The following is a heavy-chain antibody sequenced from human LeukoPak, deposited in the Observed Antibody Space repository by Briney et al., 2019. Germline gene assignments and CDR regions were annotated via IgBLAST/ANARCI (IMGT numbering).Heavy chain of an antibody. CDR3: ARGTAARPGWFDP. CDR1: GFTFSSYW. J-gene: IGHJ5*02. Sequence: GGSLRLSCAASGFTFSSYWMHWGRQAPGRGLVWVSRINSDGSSTSYADSVKGRFTISRDNAKNTLYLQMNSLRAEDTAVYYCARGTAARPGWFDPWGQGTLVTVSS. CDR2: INSDGSST. V-gene: IGHV3-74*01. D-gene: IGHD6-6*01.